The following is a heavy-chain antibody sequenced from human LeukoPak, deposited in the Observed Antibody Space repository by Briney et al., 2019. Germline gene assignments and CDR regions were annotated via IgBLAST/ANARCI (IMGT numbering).Heavy chain of an antibody. CDR2: INPNSGGT. Sequence: APVKVSCKASGYTFTGYYMHWVRQAPGQGLEWMGWINPNSGGTNYAQKFQGRVTMTRDTSISTAYMELSRLRSDDTAVYYCARGSGQYYYYYYMDVWGKGTTVTVSS. CDR1: GYTFTGYY. CDR3: ARGSGQYYYYYYMDV. V-gene: IGHV1-2*02. J-gene: IGHJ6*03.